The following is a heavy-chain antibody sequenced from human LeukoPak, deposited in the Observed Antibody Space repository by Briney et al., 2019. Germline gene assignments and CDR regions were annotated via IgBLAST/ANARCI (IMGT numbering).Heavy chain of an antibody. V-gene: IGHV4-30-4*08. D-gene: IGHD1-26*01. CDR1: GGSISSGDYY. Sequence: PSQTLSLTCTVSGGSISSGDYYWSWIRQPPGKGLEWIGYIYYSGSTYYNPSLKSRVTISVDTSKNQFSLKLSSVTAADTAVYFCAGWGATDWYFDYWGQGTLVTVSS. CDR3: AGWGATDWYFDY. J-gene: IGHJ4*02. CDR2: IYYSGST.